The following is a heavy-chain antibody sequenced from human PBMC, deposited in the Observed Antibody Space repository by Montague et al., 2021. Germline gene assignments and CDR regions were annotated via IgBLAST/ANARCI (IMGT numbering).Heavy chain of an antibody. CDR2: LSNGGST. J-gene: IGHJ5*02. CDR1: GDSINTYS. V-gene: IGHV4-4*07. CDR3: AVGSESAWELLHH. D-gene: IGHD1-26*01. Sequence: SETRSLTCTVFGDSINTYSWSWIRQPAGKGLEWIGRLSNGGSTNSNPSLKSRVSMSVDTSKNQFSLKLSSVTAADTAIYYCAVGSESAWELLHHWGQGILVTVSS.